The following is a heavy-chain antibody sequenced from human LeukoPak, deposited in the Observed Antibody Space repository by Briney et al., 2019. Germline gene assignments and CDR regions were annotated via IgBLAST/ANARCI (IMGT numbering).Heavy chain of an antibody. V-gene: IGHV3-23*01. CDR2: ISGTGGST. CDR1: GFSFNNFG. D-gene: IGHD3-22*01. Sequence: GGSLRLSCVASGFSFNNFGMSWVRQAPGKGLEWVSSISGTGGSTHYVDSVKGRFTISRDNSKNTLYLQMNSLRAGDTAVYYCAKSSYYDSSGFYREYYFDYWGQGTLVPVSS. CDR3: AKSSYYDSSGFYREYYFDY. J-gene: IGHJ4*02.